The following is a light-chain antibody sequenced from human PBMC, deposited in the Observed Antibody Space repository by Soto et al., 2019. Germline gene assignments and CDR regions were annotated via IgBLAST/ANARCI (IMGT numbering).Light chain of an antibody. Sequence: QCALTQPASVSQSPGQSITISCTGTSSDVGIYNLVSWYQQHPGKAPKLMIYEGTKRPSGVSNRFSGSKSGYTASLTISGLQAEDEADYYCCSYAGSNTWVFGGGTKLTVL. V-gene: IGLV2-23*01. CDR3: CSYAGSNTWV. J-gene: IGLJ3*02. CDR1: SSDVGIYNL. CDR2: EGT.